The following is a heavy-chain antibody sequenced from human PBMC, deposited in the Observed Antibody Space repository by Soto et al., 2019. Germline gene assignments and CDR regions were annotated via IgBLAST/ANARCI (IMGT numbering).Heavy chain of an antibody. D-gene: IGHD5-12*01. J-gene: IGHJ4*02. CDR1: GGTFSSYA. CDR2: IVHIVDTS. Sequence: QVQLVQSGAEVRQPASSVKVSCKTSGGTFSSYAISWVRQAPGQGLEWMGGIVHIVDTSTYAQKIKGRVTITADESTSTAYMEMSSLRSDDTAIYYCVRVVEIPGSPDIWGQGTLVTVSS. CDR3: VRVVEIPGSPDI. V-gene: IGHV1-69*12.